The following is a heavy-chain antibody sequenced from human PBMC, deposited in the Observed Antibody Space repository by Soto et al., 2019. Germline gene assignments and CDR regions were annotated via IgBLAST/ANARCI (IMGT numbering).Heavy chain of an antibody. CDR1: GVSLTSGNW. CDR2: IFHDGTA. J-gene: IGHJ4*02. Sequence: SETLSLTCAVSGVSLTSGNWWAWVRQSPQRGLEYIGEIFHDGTANYYPSFERRVAMSVDTSRNQFSLKLTSVTAADTAVYFCARLVYDTRLNYMYFDFWGPGTLVTVSS. V-gene: IGHV4-4*02. CDR3: ARLVYDTRLNYMYFDF. D-gene: IGHD3-10*01.